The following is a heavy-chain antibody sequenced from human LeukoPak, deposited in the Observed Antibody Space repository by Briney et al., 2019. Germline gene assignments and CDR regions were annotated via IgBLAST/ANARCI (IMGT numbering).Heavy chain of an antibody. CDR1: GFTFSSYA. V-gene: IGHV3-30-3*01. J-gene: IGHJ6*02. D-gene: IGHD3-10*01. Sequence: GGSLRLSCAASGFTFSSYAMHWVRQAPGKGLEWVAVISYDGSNKYYADSVKGRFTISRDNSKNTLYLQMNSLRAEDTAVYYCAKVGVRGVTTHYYYGMDVWGQGTTVTVSS. CDR3: AKVGVRGVTTHYYYGMDV. CDR2: ISYDGSNK.